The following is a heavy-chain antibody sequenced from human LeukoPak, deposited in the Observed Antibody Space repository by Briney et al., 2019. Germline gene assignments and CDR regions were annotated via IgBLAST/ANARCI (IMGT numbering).Heavy chain of an antibody. CDR2: ISGSGGST. Sequence: GGSLRLSCAASGFTFSNYAMSWVRQAPGKGLEWVSAISGSGGSTYYADSVKGRFTISRDNSKNTLYLQMNSLRAEDTAVYYCAKDFCGSLCFFDYWGQGTLVTVSS. CDR1: GFTFSNYA. CDR3: AKDFCGSLCFFDY. V-gene: IGHV3-23*01. D-gene: IGHD2-15*01. J-gene: IGHJ4*02.